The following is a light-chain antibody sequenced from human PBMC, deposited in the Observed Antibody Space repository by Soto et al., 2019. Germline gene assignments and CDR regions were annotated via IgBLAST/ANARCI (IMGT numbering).Light chain of an antibody. CDR3: AAWDASLSAWV. CDR2: RND. CDR1: SSNIETNY. V-gene: IGLV1-47*01. Sequence: QSVLTHPPSASGTPGQRVTISCSGGSSNIETNYIYWYQQLPGTAPKLLIYRNDQRPSGVPDRFSASKSGTSTSLAISGLRSEDEADYYCAAWDASLSAWVFGGGTKLTVL. J-gene: IGLJ3*02.